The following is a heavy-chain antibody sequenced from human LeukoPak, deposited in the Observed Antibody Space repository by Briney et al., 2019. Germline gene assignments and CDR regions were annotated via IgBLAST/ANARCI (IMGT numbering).Heavy chain of an antibody. CDR2: ISSSSSYI. J-gene: IGHJ3*02. CDR1: GFTFSSYS. V-gene: IGHV3-21*01. Sequence: GGSLRLSCAASGFTFSSYSMNWVRQAPGKGLEWVSSISSSSSYIYYADSVKGRLTISRDNAKNSLYLQMNSLRAEDTAVYYCTREGYCSGGSCYDAFDIWGQGTMVTVSS. CDR3: TREGYCSGGSCYDAFDI. D-gene: IGHD2-15*01.